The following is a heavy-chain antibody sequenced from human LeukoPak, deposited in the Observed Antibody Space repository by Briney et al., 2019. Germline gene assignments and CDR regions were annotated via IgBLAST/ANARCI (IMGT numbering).Heavy chain of an antibody. V-gene: IGHV3-48*03. CDR2: ISNFGDII. CDR3: TRDPRHFDS. CDR1: GFTFSSYE. D-gene: IGHD6-6*01. J-gene: IGHJ5*01. Sequence: PGGSLRLSCAASGFTFSSYEMNWVRQAPGKGLEWISHISNFGDIIHYADSVEGRFTISRDNAKNSLYLQMSSLRVEDTAVYYCTRDPRHFDSCGQGTLVTVSS.